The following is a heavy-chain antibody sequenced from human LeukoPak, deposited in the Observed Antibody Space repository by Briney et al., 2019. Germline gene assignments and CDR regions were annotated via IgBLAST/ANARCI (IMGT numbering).Heavy chain of an antibody. V-gene: IGHV3-23*01. Sequence: TGGSLSLSCAASGFTFSSYAMSWVRQAPGKGLEWVSAISDSGGSTYYADSVKGRFTISRDTSKNTLYLQMNSLRAADTAVYYCAKGYCSSTSCYIVLRPAPPDYWGQGTLVTVSS. D-gene: IGHD2-2*02. CDR2: ISDSGGST. J-gene: IGHJ4*02. CDR1: GFTFSSYA. CDR3: AKGYCSSTSCYIVLRPAPPDY.